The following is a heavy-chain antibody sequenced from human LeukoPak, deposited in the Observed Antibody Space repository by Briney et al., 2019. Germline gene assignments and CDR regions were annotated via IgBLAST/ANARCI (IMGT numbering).Heavy chain of an antibody. CDR2: ISYSGST. Sequence: TSGTLSLTCAVSGGSISSNNWWGWVRQPPGQGLEWIGCISYSGSTNYKSSLKSRVTISVDTSKNQFSLKVRSVTAADTAVYYCARFLWFGGPFDPWGQGTLVTVSS. V-gene: IGHV4-4*02. CDR1: GGSISSNNW. D-gene: IGHD3-10*01. J-gene: IGHJ5*02. CDR3: ARFLWFGGPFDP.